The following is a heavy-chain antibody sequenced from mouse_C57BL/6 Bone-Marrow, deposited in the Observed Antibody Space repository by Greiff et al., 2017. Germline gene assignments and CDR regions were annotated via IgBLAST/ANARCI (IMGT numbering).Heavy chain of an antibody. CDR3: ARSKNWDSGFAY. CDR1: GYAFTNYL. CDR2: IDPGSGGT. D-gene: IGHD4-1*01. J-gene: IGHJ3*01. Sequence: QVQLQQSGAELVRPGTSVKVSCKASGYAFTNYLIEWVKQRPGQGLEWIGVIDPGSGGTNYNEKVKGKATLTADKSSSTASMQLSSLTSEDSAVYVCARSKNWDSGFAYWGQGTLVTVSA. V-gene: IGHV1-54*01.